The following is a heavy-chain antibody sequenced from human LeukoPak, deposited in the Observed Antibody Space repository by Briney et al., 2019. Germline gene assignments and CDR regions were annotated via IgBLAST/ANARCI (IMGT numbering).Heavy chain of an antibody. CDR1: GGTFSSYA. CDR3: ARKDLVGATTVDYYYYYMDV. Sequence: ASVKVSCKASGGTFSSYAISWVRQAPGQGLEWMGGIIPIFGTANYAQKFQGRVTITTDESTSTAYMELSSLRSEDTAVYYCARKDLVGATTVDYYYYYMDVWGKGTTVTVSS. V-gene: IGHV1-69*05. CDR2: IIPIFGTA. J-gene: IGHJ6*03. D-gene: IGHD1-26*01.